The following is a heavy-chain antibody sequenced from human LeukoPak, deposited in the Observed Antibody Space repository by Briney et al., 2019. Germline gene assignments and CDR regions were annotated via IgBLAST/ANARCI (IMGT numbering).Heavy chain of an antibody. CDR3: ARERPVAATLWFDP. D-gene: IGHD2-15*01. V-gene: IGHV3-48*01. CDR2: ISSSSSTI. CDR1: GFTFSSYS. J-gene: IGHJ5*02. Sequence: GGSLRLSCAASGFTFSSYSMNWVRQAPGKGLEWVSYISSSSSTIYYADCVKGRFTISRDNAKNSLYLQMNSLRAEDTAVYYCARERPVAATLWFDPWGQGTLVTVSS.